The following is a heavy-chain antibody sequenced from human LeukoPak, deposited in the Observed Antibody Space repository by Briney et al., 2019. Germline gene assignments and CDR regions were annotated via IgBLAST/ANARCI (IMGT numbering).Heavy chain of an antibody. D-gene: IGHD3-22*01. CDR1: GFTFSSYS. CDR2: ISSSSSTI. Sequence: GGSLRLSCAASGFTFSSYSMNWVRQAPGKGLEWVSYISSSSSTIYYADSVKGRFTISRDNAKNSLYLQMNSLRAEDTAVYYCARDRPVYYYDSSGAFDCWGQGTLVTVSS. CDR3: ARDRPVYYYDSSGAFDC. V-gene: IGHV3-48*01. J-gene: IGHJ4*02.